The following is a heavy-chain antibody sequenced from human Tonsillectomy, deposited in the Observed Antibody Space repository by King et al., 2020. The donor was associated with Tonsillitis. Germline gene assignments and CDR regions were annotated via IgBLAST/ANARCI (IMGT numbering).Heavy chain of an antibody. CDR3: ARVYTPSGGTAAIPDYFDC. CDR2: INPNSGGT. D-gene: IGHD2-21*02. V-gene: IGHV1-2*02. Sequence: QLVQSGAEVKKPGASVRVSCKASGYTFTGYYIHWVRQAPGQGLQWMGWINPNSGGTNYAQKLQGRGTMTRDTSFTTAYMEPRRLRSDDAAVYYCARVYTPSGGTAAIPDYFDCWGQGTLVTVSS. CDR1: GYTFTGYY. J-gene: IGHJ4*02.